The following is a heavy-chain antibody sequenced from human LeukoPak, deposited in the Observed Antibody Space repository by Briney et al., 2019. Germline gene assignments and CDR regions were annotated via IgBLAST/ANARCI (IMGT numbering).Heavy chain of an antibody. CDR3: AKDRLGRLLPKAAFDI. CDR2: ISDSGGYT. D-gene: IGHD2-15*01. J-gene: IGHJ3*02. V-gene: IGHV3-23*01. CDR1: GFTFSSYS. Sequence: GGSLRLSCAASGFTFSSYSMNWVRQAPGKGLEWVSSISDSGGYTFYADSVKGRFTISRDNSKNTLYLQMNSLRAEDTAVYYCAKDRLGRLLPKAAFDIWGQGTMVTVSS.